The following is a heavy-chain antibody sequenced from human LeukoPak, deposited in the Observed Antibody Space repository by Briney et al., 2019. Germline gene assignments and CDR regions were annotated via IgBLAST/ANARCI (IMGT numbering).Heavy chain of an antibody. D-gene: IGHD5-18*01. J-gene: IGHJ5*02. CDR1: GFTFSDYY. CDR2: ISSSSSYI. Sequence: GGSLRLSCAASGFTFSDYYMSWIRQAPGKGLEWVSHISSSSSYIYYADSVKGRFTISRDNAKNSLYLQMNSLRAEDTAVYYCARDLTPGYGWRCWFDPWGQGTLVTVSS. CDR3: ARDLTPGYGWRCWFDP. V-gene: IGHV3-11*06.